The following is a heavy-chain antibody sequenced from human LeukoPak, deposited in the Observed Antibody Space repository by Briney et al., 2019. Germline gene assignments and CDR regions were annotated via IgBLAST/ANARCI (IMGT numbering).Heavy chain of an antibody. D-gene: IGHD6-13*01. CDR1: GFIFNNYW. Sequence: GGSLRLSCAASGFIFNNYWMHWVRQAPGKGLVGVPRINSDGSSRNYADSVKGRFTISRDNAKNTLTLQMNSLRAEDTAVYYCASASSHRIAAGGDYWGQGTLVTVSS. V-gene: IGHV3-74*01. CDR3: ASASSHRIAAGGDY. J-gene: IGHJ4*02. CDR2: INSDGSSR.